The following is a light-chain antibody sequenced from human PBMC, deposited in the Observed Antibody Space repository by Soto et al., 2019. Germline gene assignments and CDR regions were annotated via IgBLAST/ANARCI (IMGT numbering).Light chain of an antibody. Sequence: QSALTQPASVSGSPGQSITISCTGTSSDVGGYKFVSWYQQHPGKAPKLMVFEVSNRPSGVSNRFSGSKSGNTASLTISGLQPEDEADYYCSSYTSISSYVFGTGTKVTVL. V-gene: IGLV2-14*01. CDR2: EVS. CDR3: SSYTSISSYV. CDR1: SSDVGGYKF. J-gene: IGLJ1*01.